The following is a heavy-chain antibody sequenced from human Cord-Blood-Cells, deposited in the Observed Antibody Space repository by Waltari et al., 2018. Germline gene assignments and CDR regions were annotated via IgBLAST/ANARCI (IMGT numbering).Heavy chain of an antibody. D-gene: IGHD3-22*01. J-gene: IGHJ4*02. CDR3: ARGFHYDSSGYYFDY. CDR1: GGSFSGYY. Sequence: QVQLQQWGAGLLKPSETLSLTCAVYGGSFSGYYRSWIRQPPGKGLEWIGEINQSGSTNYNPSLKSRVTISVDTSKNQFSLKLSSVTAADTAVYYCARGFHYDSSGYYFDYWGQGTLVTVSS. V-gene: IGHV4-34*01. CDR2: INQSGST.